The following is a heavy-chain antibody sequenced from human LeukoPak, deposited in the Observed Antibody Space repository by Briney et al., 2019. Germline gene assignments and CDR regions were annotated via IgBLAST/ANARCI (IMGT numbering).Heavy chain of an antibody. Sequence: SETLSFTCTVSGGSISGHYWSWIRLPPGKGLEWIGYIYYNGNTYYHPSLKSRLTISLDTSKNQFSLNLSSVTAADTAVYFCATDSSGYTEAFDIWGQGTMVAVSS. CDR1: GGSISGHY. D-gene: IGHD3-22*01. J-gene: IGHJ3*02. CDR3: ATDSSGYTEAFDI. CDR2: IYYNGNT. V-gene: IGHV4-59*11.